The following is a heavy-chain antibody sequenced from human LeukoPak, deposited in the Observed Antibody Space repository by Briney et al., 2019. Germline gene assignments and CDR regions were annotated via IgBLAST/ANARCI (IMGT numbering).Heavy chain of an antibody. CDR2: ISYDGSNK. CDR1: GFTFSSYA. J-gene: IGHJ4*02. D-gene: IGHD3-22*01. V-gene: IGHV3-30-3*01. Sequence: SGGSLRRSCAASGFTFSSYAMHWVRQAPGKGLEWVAVISYDGSNKYYADSVKGRFTISRDNSKNTLYLQMNSLRAEDTAVYYCARDQDYDSSGYYYWGQGTLVTVSS. CDR3: ARDQDYDSSGYYY.